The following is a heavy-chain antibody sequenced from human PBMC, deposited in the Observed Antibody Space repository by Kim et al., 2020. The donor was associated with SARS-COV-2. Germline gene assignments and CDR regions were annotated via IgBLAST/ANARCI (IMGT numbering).Heavy chain of an antibody. V-gene: IGHV1-18*04. CDR2: ISAYNGNT. Sequence: ASVKVSCKASGYTFTSYGISWARQAPGQGLEWMGWISAYNGNTNYAQKLQGRVTMTTDTSTSTAYMELRSLRSDDTAVYYCARDRGVGAHDAFDIWGQGTMVTVSS. J-gene: IGHJ3*02. CDR1: GYTFTSYG. D-gene: IGHD1-26*01. CDR3: ARDRGVGAHDAFDI.